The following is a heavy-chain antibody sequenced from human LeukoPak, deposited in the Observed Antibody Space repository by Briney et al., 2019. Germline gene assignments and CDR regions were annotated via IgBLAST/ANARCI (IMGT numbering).Heavy chain of an antibody. V-gene: IGHV4-39*07. CDR1: GGSISSSSYY. D-gene: IGHD2-15*01. Sequence: SETLSLTCTVSGGSISSSSYYWGWIRQPPGKGLEWIGSIYYSGSTYYNPSLKSRVTISVDTSKNQFSLKLSSVTAADTAVYYCARVAYYYMDVWGKGTTVTVSS. J-gene: IGHJ6*03. CDR2: IYYSGST. CDR3: ARVAYYYMDV.